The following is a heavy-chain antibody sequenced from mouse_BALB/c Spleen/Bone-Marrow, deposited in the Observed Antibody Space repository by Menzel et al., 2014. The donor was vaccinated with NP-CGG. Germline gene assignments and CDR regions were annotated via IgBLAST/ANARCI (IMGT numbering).Heavy chain of an antibody. CDR3: ARHGGYGNYFDY. CDR1: GFTFSSYY. J-gene: IGHJ2*01. V-gene: IGHV5-6-2*01. CDR2: INSNSGST. D-gene: IGHD2-10*02. Sequence: EVQVVESGGGLVKLGGSLKLSCAASGFTFSSYYMSWVRQTPEKRLELVAAINSNSGSTYYPDTVKGRFTISRDNAKNTLYLQMSSLKSEDTALYYCARHGGYGNYFDYWGQGTTLTVSS.